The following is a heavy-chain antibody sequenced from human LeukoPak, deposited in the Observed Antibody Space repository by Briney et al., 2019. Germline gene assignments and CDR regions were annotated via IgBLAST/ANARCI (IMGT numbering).Heavy chain of an antibody. V-gene: IGHV4-61*01. D-gene: IGHD5-12*01. CDR3: ARIEDGSLFDP. CDR2: IYYSGST. Sequence: PSETLSLTCTVSGGSISSSSYYWSWIRRPPGKGLEWIGYIYYSGSTNYNPSLKSRVTISVDTSKNQFSLKLSSVTAADTAVYYCARIEDGSLFDPWGQGTLVTVSS. CDR1: GGSISSSSYY. J-gene: IGHJ5*02.